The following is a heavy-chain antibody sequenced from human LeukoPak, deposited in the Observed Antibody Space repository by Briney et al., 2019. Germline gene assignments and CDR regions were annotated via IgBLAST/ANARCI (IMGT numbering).Heavy chain of an antibody. Sequence: SETLSLTCTVSGGSISSYYWSWIRQPPGKALEWIGDIYYSGSTNYNPSLKSRVTISVDTSKNQFSLHLRSVTAADTAVYYCAKVGRAYDSSWPFDCWSQGALVTVSS. J-gene: IGHJ4*02. D-gene: IGHD6-13*01. CDR2: IYYSGST. CDR1: GGSISSYY. CDR3: AKVGRAYDSSWPFDC. V-gene: IGHV4-59*01.